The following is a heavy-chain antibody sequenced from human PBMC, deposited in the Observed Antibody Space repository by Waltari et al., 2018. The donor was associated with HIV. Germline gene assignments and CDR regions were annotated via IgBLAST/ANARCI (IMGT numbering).Heavy chain of an antibody. V-gene: IGHV5-51*01. D-gene: IGHD6-19*01. Sequence: EVQLVQSGAEVKKPGESLKISCKGSGYSFTSYWIGWVRQMPGKGLEWMGIIYPGDSDTRYSPSFQGQVTISADKSISTAYLQWSSLKASDTAMYYCARPGYSSGWYKSPLDAFDIWGQGTMVTVSS. CDR1: GYSFTSYW. CDR2: IYPGDSDT. J-gene: IGHJ3*02. CDR3: ARPGYSSGWYKSPLDAFDI.